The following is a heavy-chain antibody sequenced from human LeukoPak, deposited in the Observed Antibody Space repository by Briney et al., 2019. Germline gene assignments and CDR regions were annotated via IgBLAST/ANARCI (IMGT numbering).Heavy chain of an antibody. CDR1: GFTFSSYS. CDR2: ISSSSSYI. J-gene: IGHJ6*03. V-gene: IGHV3-21*01. Sequence: GGSLRLSCAASGFTFSSYSMNWVRQAPGKGLEWVSSISSSSSYIYYADSVKGRFTISRDNAKNSLYLQMNSLRAEDTAVYYCARETSSGYAYYYYMDVWGKGTTVTVSS. D-gene: IGHD3-22*01. CDR3: ARETSSGYAYYYYMDV.